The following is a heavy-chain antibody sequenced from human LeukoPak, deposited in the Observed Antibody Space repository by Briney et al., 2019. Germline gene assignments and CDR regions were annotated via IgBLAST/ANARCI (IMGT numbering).Heavy chain of an antibody. CDR2: ISYDGSNE. CDR1: GFTFSSYA. D-gene: IGHD3-10*01. V-gene: IGHV3-30-3*01. J-gene: IGHJ6*02. CDR3: ARDRGFSYGMDV. Sequence: GGSLRLSCAASGFTFSSYAMHWVRQAPGKGLEWVAVISYDGSNEYYADSVKGRFTIFRDNSKNTLYLQMNSLRAEDTAVYYCARDRGFSYGMDVWGQGTTVTVSS.